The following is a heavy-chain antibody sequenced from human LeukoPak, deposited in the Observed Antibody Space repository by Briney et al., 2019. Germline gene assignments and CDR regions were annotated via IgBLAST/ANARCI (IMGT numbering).Heavy chain of an antibody. D-gene: IGHD3-22*01. Sequence: ASVKVSCKASGYTFTSYAMNWVRQAPGQGLEWMGWINTNTGNPTYAQGFTGRFVFSLDTSVSTAYLQISSLKAEDTAVYYCAKAGYYDSSGYYLFFDYWGQGTLVTVSS. V-gene: IGHV7-4-1*02. CDR2: INTNTGNP. J-gene: IGHJ4*02. CDR3: AKAGYYDSSGYYLFFDY. CDR1: GYTFTSYA.